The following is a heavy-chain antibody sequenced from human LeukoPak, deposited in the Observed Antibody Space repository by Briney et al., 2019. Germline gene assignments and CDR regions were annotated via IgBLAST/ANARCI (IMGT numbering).Heavy chain of an antibody. V-gene: IGHV3-23*01. CDR2: ISGSGGST. D-gene: IGHD4-23*01. CDR1: GFTFSSYA. J-gene: IGHJ3*02. Sequence: GGSLRLSCAASGFTFSSYAMSWVRQAPGKGLEWVSAISGSGGSTYYADSVKGRFTISRDNAKNSLYLQMNSLRAEDTAVYYCARRAASVTPRDDAFDIWGQGTMVTVSS. CDR3: ARRAASVTPRDDAFDI.